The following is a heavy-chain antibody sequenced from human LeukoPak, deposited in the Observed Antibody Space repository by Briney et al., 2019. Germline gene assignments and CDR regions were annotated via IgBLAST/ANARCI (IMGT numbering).Heavy chain of an antibody. CDR1: GGSISSGGYY. J-gene: IGHJ4*02. Sequence: SETLSLTCTVSGGSISSGGYYWSWIRQHPGKGLEWIGYIYYSGSTYYNPSLKSRVTILVDTSKNQFSLKLSSVTAADTAVYYCARTVYPYYYDSSGYYFFDYWGQGTLVTVSS. D-gene: IGHD3-22*01. V-gene: IGHV4-31*03. CDR3: ARTVYPYYYDSSGYYFFDY. CDR2: IYYSGST.